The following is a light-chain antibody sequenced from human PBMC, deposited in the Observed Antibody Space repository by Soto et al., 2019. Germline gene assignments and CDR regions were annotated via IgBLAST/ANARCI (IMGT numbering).Light chain of an antibody. Sequence: QSVLTQPASVSGSPGQSITISCTGTSSDVGSYNLFSWYQQHPGKAPKLMIYEGSKRPSGVSNRFSGSKSGNTASLTISGLQAEDEADYYCCSYAGSSTYVFGTGPKVTVL. J-gene: IGLJ1*01. CDR1: SSDVGSYNL. V-gene: IGLV2-23*01. CDR2: EGS. CDR3: CSYAGSSTYV.